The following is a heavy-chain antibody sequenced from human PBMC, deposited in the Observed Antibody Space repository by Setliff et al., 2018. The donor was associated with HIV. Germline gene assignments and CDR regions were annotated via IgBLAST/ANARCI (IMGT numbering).Heavy chain of an antibody. D-gene: IGHD6-6*01. V-gene: IGHV1-2*06. J-gene: IGHJ1*01. Sequence: WASVKVSCKASGYTFTGYSMHWVRQAPGQGLEWMGRINPNSGGTNYAQKFQGRVTMTRDTSTSTVYMELRSLRSEDTAVYYCARDPAPSSSASYFQHWGQGTPVTVSS. CDR3: ARDPAPSSSASYFQH. CDR2: INPNSGGT. CDR1: GYTFTGYS.